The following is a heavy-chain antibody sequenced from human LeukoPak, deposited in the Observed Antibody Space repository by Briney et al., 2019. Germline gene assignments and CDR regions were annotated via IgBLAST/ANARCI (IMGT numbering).Heavy chain of an antibody. CDR3: ARDPTNTSGRYAYFDY. CDR1: GYTFTHHG. V-gene: IGHV1-18*01. J-gene: IGHJ4*02. CDR2: ISAYNGDT. D-gene: IGHD6-19*01. Sequence: ASVRVSCKASGYTFTHHGITWVRQARGQGLEWMGWISAYNGDTHYARNFQGRVTLTTDTSTSTAYMEVRSLRSDDTAVYYCARDPTNTSGRYAYFDYWGQGTLVTVSS.